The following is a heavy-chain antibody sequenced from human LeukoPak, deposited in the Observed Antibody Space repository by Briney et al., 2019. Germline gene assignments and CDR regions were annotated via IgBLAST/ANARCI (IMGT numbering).Heavy chain of an antibody. CDR3: AKELVVGATSPPFS. J-gene: IGHJ5*02. Sequence: GGSLRLSCEASGFTFSNYWMSWVRQAPGKGLQWVANIKYDGSEKYYVDSVKGRITISRDNTKNSLYLQMNSLRAEDTAVYYCAKELVVGATSPPFSWGQGTLVTVSS. CDR2: IKYDGSEK. CDR1: GFTFSNYW. V-gene: IGHV3-7*03. D-gene: IGHD1-26*01.